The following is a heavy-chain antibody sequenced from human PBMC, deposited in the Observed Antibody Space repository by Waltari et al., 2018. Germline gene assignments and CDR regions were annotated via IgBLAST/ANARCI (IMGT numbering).Heavy chain of an antibody. CDR2: ISWNSGSI. J-gene: IGHJ5*02. V-gene: IGHV3-9*01. CDR3: AKDFDNWFDP. Sequence: EVQLVESGGGLVQPGRSLRLSCAASGFTFDDYAMHWVRQAPGKGRGWVAGISWNSGSIGYADSVKGRFTISRDNAKNSLYLQMNSLRAEDTSLYYCAKDFDNWFDPWGQGTLVTVSS. CDR1: GFTFDDYA.